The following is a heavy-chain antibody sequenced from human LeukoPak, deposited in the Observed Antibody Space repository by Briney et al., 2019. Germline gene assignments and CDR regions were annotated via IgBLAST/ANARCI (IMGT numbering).Heavy chain of an antibody. V-gene: IGHV3-74*01. D-gene: IGHD3-10*01. J-gene: IGHJ6*02. Sequence: GGPQRLSCAASGFTFRTYWMHWLRQFPGTGLVWGSRIKSDGSSTSYAESVKGRLTISRDNAKNTLYLQMNSLRAEDTAIYYCVRDQSSFGSGGYGLGVWGQGTTVTVSS. CDR1: GFTFRTYW. CDR3: VRDQSSFGSGGYGLGV. CDR2: IKSDGSST.